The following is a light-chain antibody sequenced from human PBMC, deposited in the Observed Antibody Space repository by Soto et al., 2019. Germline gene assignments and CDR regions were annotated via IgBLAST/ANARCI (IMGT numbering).Light chain of an antibody. J-gene: IGKJ2*01. CDR1: PSISNY. CDR2: AAS. V-gene: IGKV1-39*01. Sequence: DTQMTQSPSSLSASVGDRVTITCRASPSISNYLNWYQQKPVKAPELLIYAASTLQSGVPSRFSGSGSGTDFTLTISSRQPEDVATDYCQQRYSTPYTFGQGTKLEIK. CDR3: QQRYSTPYT.